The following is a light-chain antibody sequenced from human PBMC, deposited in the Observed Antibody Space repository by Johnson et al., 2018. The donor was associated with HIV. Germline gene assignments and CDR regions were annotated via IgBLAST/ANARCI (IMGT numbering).Light chain of an antibody. J-gene: IGLJ1*01. Sequence: QSVLTQPPSVSAAPGQKVTISCSGSSCDIGNNYVSCHQQLPETAPKLLIYDNNKRPSGIPDRISGSKSGTSATLGITGLQNGDEADYYCGTWDTRLSGGHVFGTGTKGTVL. CDR2: DNN. V-gene: IGLV1-51*01. CDR1: SCDIGNNY. CDR3: GTWDTRLSGGHV.